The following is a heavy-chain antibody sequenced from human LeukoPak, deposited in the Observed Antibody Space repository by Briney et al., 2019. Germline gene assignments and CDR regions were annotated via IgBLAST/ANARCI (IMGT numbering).Heavy chain of an antibody. CDR2: ISGSGGST. J-gene: IGHJ4*02. V-gene: IGHV3-23*01. CDR3: AKRLPGRLVITYFDY. Sequence: GGSLRLSCAASRFTFSNYGMDWVRQAPGKGLEWVSDISGSGGSTYYAESVRGRFTISRDNSKNTLYLQMNSLRAEDTAVYYCAKRLPGRLVITYFDYWGQGTLVTVSS. D-gene: IGHD3-9*01. CDR1: RFTFSNYG.